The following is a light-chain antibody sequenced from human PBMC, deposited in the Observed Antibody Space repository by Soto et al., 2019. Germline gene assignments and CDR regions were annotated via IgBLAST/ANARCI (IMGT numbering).Light chain of an antibody. Sequence: QSVLTQPASVSGSPGQSITISCTGTSSDISIYNYVSWYQQHPGKAPKLIIYEVSNRPSGIANRFSGAKSGNTAALTISGLQVEDEAAYYCGSYTSSTNYVFAAGTKLTVL. J-gene: IGLJ1*01. V-gene: IGLV2-14*01. CDR1: SSDISIYNY. CDR2: EVS. CDR3: GSYTSSTNYV.